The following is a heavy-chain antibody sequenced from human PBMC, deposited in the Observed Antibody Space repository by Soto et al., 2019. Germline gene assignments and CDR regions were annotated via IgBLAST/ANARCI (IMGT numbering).Heavy chain of an antibody. D-gene: IGHD1-7*01. CDR1: GGSISSGGYY. CDR3: ARGALCNWNYPNWCDT. Sequence: PSQTLSLTCTVSGGSISSGGYYCSWIRQHPGKGLEWIGYIYYSGSTYYNPSLKSRVTISVDTSKNQFSLKLSSVTAADTAVYYCARGALCNWNYPNWCDTSGPG. CDR2: IYYSGST. J-gene: IGHJ5*02. V-gene: IGHV4-31*03.